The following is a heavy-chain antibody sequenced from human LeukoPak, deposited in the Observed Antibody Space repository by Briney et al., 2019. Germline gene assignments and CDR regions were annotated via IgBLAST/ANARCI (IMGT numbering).Heavy chain of an antibody. CDR1: GLTFSSSN. J-gene: IGHJ3*02. CDR3: ARGGGRSYSDAFDI. CDR2: ISGSSTAT. D-gene: IGHD1-26*01. V-gene: IGHV3-48*02. Sequence: GGSLRLSCAAPGLTFSSSNMHWVRQAPGKGLEWVSFISGSSTATQYADSVKGRFTISRDIGRKALYLQMNSLRDEDTAVYYCARGGGRSYSDAFDIWGQGTVVTVSS.